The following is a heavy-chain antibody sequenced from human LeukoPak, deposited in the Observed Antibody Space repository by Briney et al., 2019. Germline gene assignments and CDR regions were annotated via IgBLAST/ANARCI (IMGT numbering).Heavy chain of an antibody. D-gene: IGHD6-6*01. V-gene: IGHV3-49*03. CDR1: GFTFGDYA. CDR2: IRSKAYGGTT. J-gene: IGHJ6*02. Sequence: GGSLRLSCTASGFTFGDYAMSWFRQAPGKGLEWVGFIRSKAYGGTTEYAASVKGRFTISRDDSKSIAYLQMNSLKTEDTAVYYCTSNDHSSSFAYYYYGMDVWGQGTTVTVSS. CDR3: TSNDHSSSFAYYYYGMDV.